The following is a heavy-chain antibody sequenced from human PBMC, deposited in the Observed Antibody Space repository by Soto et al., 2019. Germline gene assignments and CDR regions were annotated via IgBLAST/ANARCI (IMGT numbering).Heavy chain of an antibody. CDR3: ARIRRTNFGVVTGHYFDC. J-gene: IGHJ4*02. Sequence: PSETLSLTCSVSGGSVRSGVYYWSWMRQPQGKGLVVIGYICNSGSTNYNPSLTSRVSISIDRSRNQFSLRPASVTAAAAAVYYCARIRRTNFGVVTGHYFDCWGRGTLVTVSS. D-gene: IGHD3-3*01. V-gene: IGHV4-61*08. CDR2: ICNSGST. CDR1: GGSVRSGVYY.